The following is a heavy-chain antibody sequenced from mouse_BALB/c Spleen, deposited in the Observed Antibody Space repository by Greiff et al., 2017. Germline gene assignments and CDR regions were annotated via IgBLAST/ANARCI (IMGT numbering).Heavy chain of an antibody. CDR2: IDTSDSYT. CDR3: AREALLPWFAY. D-gene: IGHD1-1*01. Sequence: QVQLQQPGAELVMPGASVKMSCKASGYTFTDYWMHWVKQRPGQGLEWIGAIDTSDSYTSYNQKFKGKATLTVDESSSTAYMQLSSLTSEDTAVYYCAREALLPWFAYWGQGTLVTVSA. V-gene: IGHV1-69*01. CDR1: GYTFTDYW. J-gene: IGHJ3*01.